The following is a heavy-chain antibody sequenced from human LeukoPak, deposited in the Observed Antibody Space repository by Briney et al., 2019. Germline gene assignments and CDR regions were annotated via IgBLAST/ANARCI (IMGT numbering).Heavy chain of an antibody. CDR1: GFTISNYI. V-gene: IGHV3-21*01. CDR3: ARAPPSIVGATRHEY. Sequence: GGSLRLSCAASGFTISNYIMSWVRQAPGKGLEWVSSITSRSYIYYADAMKGPFTISRDNAENSLYLQMNSLRVEDTAVYYCARAPPSIVGATRHEYGGQGPLVTVSA. D-gene: IGHD1-26*01. CDR2: ITSRSYI. J-gene: IGHJ4*02.